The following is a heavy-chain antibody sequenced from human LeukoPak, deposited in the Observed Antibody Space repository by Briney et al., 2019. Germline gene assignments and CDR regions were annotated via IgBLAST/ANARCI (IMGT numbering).Heavy chain of an antibody. Sequence: PGGSLRLSCAASGFAFSSYWLHWVRQAPGKGLVWVSRVNSDGSSTNYADSVEGRFTVSRDNAKNTLFLQMNSLRAEDTAVYYCAKEGYSYGLDYWGQGTLVTVSS. CDR2: VNSDGSST. CDR3: AKEGYSYGLDY. J-gene: IGHJ4*02. D-gene: IGHD5-18*01. CDR1: GFAFSSYW. V-gene: IGHV3-74*01.